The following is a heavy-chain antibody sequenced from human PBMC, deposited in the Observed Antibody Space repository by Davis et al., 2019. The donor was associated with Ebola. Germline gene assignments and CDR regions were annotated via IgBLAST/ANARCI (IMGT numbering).Heavy chain of an antibody. Sequence: ASVKVSCKASGYTFVNYGVTWVRQAPGQGLEWLGWIRTYDGNTNYAQKLQDRVTMTTDTSTTTVLMELRNLRSDDTAVYWCARGEGAPDYWGQGTLVTVSS. D-gene: IGHD1-26*01. J-gene: IGHJ4*02. V-gene: IGHV1-18*04. CDR3: ARGEGAPDY. CDR2: IRTYDGNT. CDR1: GYTFVNYG.